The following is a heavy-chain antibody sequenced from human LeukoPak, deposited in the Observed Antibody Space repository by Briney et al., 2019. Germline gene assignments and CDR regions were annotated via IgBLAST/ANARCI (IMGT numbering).Heavy chain of an antibody. Sequence: SVKVSCKASGGSFTFTSHAISWVRQAPGQGLEWMGGLIPIYGSANYAQKFQGRVTITSDESTRTVSMELSSLRPEDSAVYYCAGFFYDNSGDAFDLWGQGTMVTVSS. CDR2: LIPIYGSA. CDR3: AGFFYDNSGDAFDL. D-gene: IGHD3-22*01. CDR1: GGSFTFTSHA. V-gene: IGHV1-69*13. J-gene: IGHJ3*01.